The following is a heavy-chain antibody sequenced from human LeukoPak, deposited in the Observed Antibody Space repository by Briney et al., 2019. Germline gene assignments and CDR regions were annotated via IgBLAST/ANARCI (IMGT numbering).Heavy chain of an antibody. CDR3: ARVHMGDYGMDV. CDR1: GYTFTAYH. Sequence: ASVKVSCKASGYTFTAYHIHWVRQAPGQRLEWMGYISDRGTPKSAQKFQDRVTVTRDTSITTAYMELNRLKSDDSAVYYCARVHMGDYGMDVWGQGTTVTVSS. CDR2: ISDRGTP. V-gene: IGHV1-2*02. J-gene: IGHJ6*02.